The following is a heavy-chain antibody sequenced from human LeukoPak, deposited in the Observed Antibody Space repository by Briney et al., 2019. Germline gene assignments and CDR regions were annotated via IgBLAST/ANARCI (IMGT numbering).Heavy chain of an antibody. V-gene: IGHV4-39*01. CDR2: IYYSGIT. CDR3: ARSDYYDYRQIDF. CDR1: GDPIITSSYY. Sequence: SETLSLTCTVSGDPIITSSYYWGWVRQPPGGGLEWLGSIYYSGITHYNPSLKRRVTIYVDTSRNQFSLHLHSVTAADTAVFYCARSDYYDYRQIDFWGQGTLVTVSS. J-gene: IGHJ4*02. D-gene: IGHD3-16*01.